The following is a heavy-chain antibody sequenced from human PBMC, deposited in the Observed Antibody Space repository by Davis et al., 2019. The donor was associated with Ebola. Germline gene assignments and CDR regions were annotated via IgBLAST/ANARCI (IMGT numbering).Heavy chain of an antibody. CDR3: TTDWGYFAP. Sequence: PGGSLRLSCAASGFTFNNAWMSWVRQTPGKGLEWVGRIKSKTDGGSTDYAAPGKGRFSISRDDSKNTRYLQMSSLKTDDTAVYYCTTDWGYFAPWGQGTLVTVSS. J-gene: IGHJ5*02. V-gene: IGHV3-15*01. CDR1: GFTFNNAW. CDR2: IKSKTDGGST. D-gene: IGHD3-16*01.